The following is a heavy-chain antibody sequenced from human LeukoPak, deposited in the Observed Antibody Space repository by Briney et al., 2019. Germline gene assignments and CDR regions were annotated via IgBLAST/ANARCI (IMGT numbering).Heavy chain of an antibody. Sequence: GGSLRLSCAASGFTFSSYWMHWVRQGPGKGLVWVSRINSDGRSTSYADSVKGRFTISRDNAKNTLYLQMNSLRAEDMAVYYCASIAVADPSDFWGQGTLVTVSS. CDR3: ASIAVADPSDF. D-gene: IGHD6-19*01. J-gene: IGHJ4*02. V-gene: IGHV3-74*01. CDR2: INSDGRST. CDR1: GFTFSSYW.